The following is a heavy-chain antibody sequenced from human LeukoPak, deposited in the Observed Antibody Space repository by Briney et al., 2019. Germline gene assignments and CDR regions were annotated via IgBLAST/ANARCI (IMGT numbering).Heavy chain of an antibody. CDR1: GGSISSYY. CDR3: ARESNNAFDI. D-gene: IGHD2/OR15-2a*01. CDR2: IYYSGST. J-gene: IGHJ3*02. V-gene: IGHV4-59*01. Sequence: KTSETLSLTCTVSGGSISSYYWSWIRQPPGKGLEWIAYIYYSGSTNYNPSLKSRVTISVDTSKNQFSLKLSSVTAADTAVYYCARESNNAFDIWGQGTMVTVSS.